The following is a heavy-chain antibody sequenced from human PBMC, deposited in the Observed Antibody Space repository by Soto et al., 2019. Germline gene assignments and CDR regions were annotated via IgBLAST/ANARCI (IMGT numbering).Heavy chain of an antibody. J-gene: IGHJ4*02. CDR1: AASFSKYY. CDR3: ASVTFGGVVLAH. Sequence: SETLSLTCTVSAASFSKYYWSWIRQPPGKGLEWIGYIYFNGNTYYNPSLKRRVTISIDTSKKQISLNLTSVTDADTAVYYCASVTFGGVVLAHWGQGTLVTVSS. CDR2: IYFNGNT. V-gene: IGHV4-59*01. D-gene: IGHD3-16*01.